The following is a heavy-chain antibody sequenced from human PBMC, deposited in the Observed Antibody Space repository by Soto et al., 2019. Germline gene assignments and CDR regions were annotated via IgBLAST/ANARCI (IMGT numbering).Heavy chain of an antibody. CDR1: GGSISSGGYS. J-gene: IGHJ4*02. D-gene: IGHD6-6*01. CDR2: IYHSGST. V-gene: IGHV4-30-2*01. CDR3: AREYSSSHYFDY. Sequence: NPSETLSLTCAVSGGSISSGGYSWSWIRQPPGKGLEWIGYIYHSGSTYYNPSLKSRVTISVDRSKNQFSLKLSSVTAADTAVYYCAREYSSSHYFDYWGQGTLVTVSS.